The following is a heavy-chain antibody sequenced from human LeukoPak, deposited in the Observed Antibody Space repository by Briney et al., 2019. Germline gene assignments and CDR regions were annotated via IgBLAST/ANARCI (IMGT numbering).Heavy chain of an antibody. CDR2: IWYDGSNK. D-gene: IGHD3-9*01. CDR1: GFTFSSYG. J-gene: IGHJ4*02. V-gene: IGHV3-33*08. Sequence: PGGSLRLSCAASGFTFSSYGMHWVRQAPGKGLEWVAVIWYDGSNKYYADSVKGRFTISRDNSKNTLYLQMSSLRAEDTAVYYCARDTGYFDWLMIDYWGQGTLVTVSS. CDR3: ARDTGYFDWLMIDY.